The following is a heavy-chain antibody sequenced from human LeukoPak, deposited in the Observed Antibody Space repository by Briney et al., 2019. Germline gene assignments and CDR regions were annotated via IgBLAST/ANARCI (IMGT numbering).Heavy chain of an antibody. J-gene: IGHJ3*02. V-gene: IGHV1-46*01. CDR2: INPSGGST. Sequence: ASVKVSCKASGYTFTNYYIHWVRQAPGQGLECMGIINPSGGSTSYAQKFQGRVTMTRDMSTSTVYMELSSLRSEDTAVYYCARDLLPYAFDIWGQGTKVTVSS. CDR3: ARDLLPYAFDI. CDR1: GYTFTNYY.